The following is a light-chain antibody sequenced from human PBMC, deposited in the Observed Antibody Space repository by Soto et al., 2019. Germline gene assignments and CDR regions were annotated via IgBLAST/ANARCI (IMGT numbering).Light chain of an antibody. CDR3: QQYNKWPLT. CDR1: QSVSSN. J-gene: IGKJ3*01. V-gene: IGKV3-15*01. CDR2: GAS. Sequence: EIVMTQSPATLSVSPGERATLSCRASQSVSSNLAWYQQKPGQAPRLLIYGASTRATDIPARFSGSGSVTEFTLTISSLQSEDFAVYYCQQYNKWPLTFGPGTKVDIK.